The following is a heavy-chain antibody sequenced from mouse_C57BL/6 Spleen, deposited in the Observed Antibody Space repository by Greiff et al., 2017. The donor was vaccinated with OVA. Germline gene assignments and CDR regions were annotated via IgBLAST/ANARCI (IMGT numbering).Heavy chain of an antibody. J-gene: IGHJ3*01. CDR2: IYPGSGNT. V-gene: IGHV1-76*01. D-gene: IGHD2-4*01. CDR3: ARSDYDECAY. Sequence: QVQLQQSGAELVRPGASVKLSCKASGYTFTDYYINWVKQRPGQGIEWIARIYPGSGNTYYNEKFKGKATLTAEKSSSTAYMQLSSLTSEDSAVYFCARSDYDECAYWGQGTLVTVSA. CDR1: GYTFTDYY.